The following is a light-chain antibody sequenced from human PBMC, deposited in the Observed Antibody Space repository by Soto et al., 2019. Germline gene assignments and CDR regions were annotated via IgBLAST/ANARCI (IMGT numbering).Light chain of an antibody. Sequence: DIQMTQSPSSLSVSVGDRVTITCRASQSIGGFLNWYQQKLGKAPKLLIYAASSLQSGVPSRFSGGGSGTIFPLTISSLQPEVFAIYYCQQSYSTPLTSGGGTKVEI. V-gene: IGKV1-39*01. J-gene: IGKJ4*01. CDR1: QSIGGF. CDR3: QQSYSTPLT. CDR2: AAS.